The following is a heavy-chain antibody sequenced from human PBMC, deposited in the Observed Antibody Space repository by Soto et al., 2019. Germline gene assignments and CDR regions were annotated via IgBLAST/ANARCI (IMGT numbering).Heavy chain of an antibody. V-gene: IGHV4-31*03. J-gene: IGHJ4*02. CDR2: IYSTEST. CDR1: GGSIGSGSYY. Sequence: ASETLSLTCTVSGGSIGSGSYYWTWIRQHPGKGLEWIGYIYSTESTNYNPSLKSRLSISVDMSASQFSLKLTSVTVADTAVYYCARSDSSGKTRYYFDHWGQGTLVTVSS. D-gene: IGHD3-22*01. CDR3: ARSDSSGKTRYYFDH.